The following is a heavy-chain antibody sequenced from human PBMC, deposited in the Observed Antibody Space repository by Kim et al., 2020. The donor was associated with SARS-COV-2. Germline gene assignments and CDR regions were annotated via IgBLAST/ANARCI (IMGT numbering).Heavy chain of an antibody. CDR3: ARGRGYQRPGRTNYYYYYGMDV. Sequence: SETLSLTCAVYGGSFSGYYWSWIRQPPGKGLEWIGEINHSGSTNYNPSLKSRVTISVDTSKNQFSLKLSSVTAADTAVYYCARGRGYQRPGRTNYYYYYGMDVWGQGTTVTVSS. D-gene: IGHD2-2*01. CDR2: INHSGST. V-gene: IGHV4-34*01. CDR1: GGSFSGYY. J-gene: IGHJ6*02.